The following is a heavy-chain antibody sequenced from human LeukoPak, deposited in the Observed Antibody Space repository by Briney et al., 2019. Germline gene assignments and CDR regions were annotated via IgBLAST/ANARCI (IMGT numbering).Heavy chain of an antibody. J-gene: IGHJ4*02. V-gene: IGHV3-21*01. CDR1: GFTFSSYS. CDR2: ISSSSSYI. D-gene: IGHD2-2*01. Sequence: GGSLRLSCAASGFTFSSYSMNWVRQAPGKGLEWVSSISSSSSYIYYADSVKGRFTISRDNAKNSLYLQMNSLRAEDTAVYYCANHLACGSTSCPPFDSWGQGTLVTVSS. CDR3: ANHLACGSTSCPPFDS.